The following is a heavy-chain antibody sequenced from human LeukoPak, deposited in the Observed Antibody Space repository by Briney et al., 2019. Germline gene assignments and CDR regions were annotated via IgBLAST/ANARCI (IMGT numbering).Heavy chain of an antibody. CDR2: IKQDGSEK. D-gene: IGHD1-1*01. CDR3: AREHNWNDALDH. Sequence: GGSLRLSCAASGFIFSSYWMSWVRQAPGKGLEWVANIKQDGSEKYYVDSVKGRFTISRDNAKNSLYLQMNSLRAEDTAVYYCAREHNWNDALDHWGQGTLVTVSS. V-gene: IGHV3-7*01. CDR1: GFIFSSYW. J-gene: IGHJ4*02.